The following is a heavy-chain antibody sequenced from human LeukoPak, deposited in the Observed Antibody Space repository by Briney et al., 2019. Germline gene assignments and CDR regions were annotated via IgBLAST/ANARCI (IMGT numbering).Heavy chain of an antibody. V-gene: IGHV3-23*01. CDR2: VSAGGGST. CDR3: ARDKIVGPTTLDY. Sequence: GGSLRLSCAASGFTFVSYAVNWVRQAPGKGLEWVSGVSAGGGSTYYADSVKGRFTISRDNSKSTLYLQMNSLRADDTAIYYCARDKIVGPTTLDYWGQGTLVTVSS. J-gene: IGHJ4*02. D-gene: IGHD1-26*01. CDR1: GFTFVSYA.